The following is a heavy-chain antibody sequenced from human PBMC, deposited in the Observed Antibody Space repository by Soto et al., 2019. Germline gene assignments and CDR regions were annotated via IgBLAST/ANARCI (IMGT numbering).Heavy chain of an antibody. CDR1: GFTFSSYG. J-gene: IGHJ4*02. CDR3: ARDRFRVGDYDFDY. V-gene: IGHV3-33*01. D-gene: IGHD4-17*01. CDR2: IWYDGSNK. Sequence: QVQLVESGGGVVQPGRSLRLSCAASGFTFSSYGMHWVRQAPGKGLEWVAVIWYDGSNKYYADSVKGRFTISRDNSKNTLYLPMNSLRAEDTAVYYCARDRFRVGDYDFDYWGQGTLVTVSS.